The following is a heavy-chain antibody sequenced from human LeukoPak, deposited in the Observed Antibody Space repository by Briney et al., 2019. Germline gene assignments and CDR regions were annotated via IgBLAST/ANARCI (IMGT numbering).Heavy chain of an antibody. D-gene: IGHD3-3*01. J-gene: IGHJ5*02. V-gene: IGHV3-11*01. CDR1: GFTFSDYY. Sequence: GGSLRLSCAASGFTFSDYYMSWIHQAPGKGLEWVSYISSSGSTIYYADSVKGRFTISRDNAKNSLYLQMNSLRAEDTAVYYCARELRFLEWPPTRFDPWGQGTLVTVSS. CDR3: ARELRFLEWPPTRFDP. CDR2: ISSSGSTI.